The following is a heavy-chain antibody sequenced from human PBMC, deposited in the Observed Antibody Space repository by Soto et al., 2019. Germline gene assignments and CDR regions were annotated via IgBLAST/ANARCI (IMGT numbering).Heavy chain of an antibody. J-gene: IGHJ6*03. Sequence: ASVKVSCKASGYTCTSYAMHWVRQAPGQRLEWIGWINAGNGNTKYSQKFQGRVTITSDTSASTAYMELSSLRSEDTAVYYCARETQQPNGYYYYYYMDVWGKGTTVTVSS. CDR2: INAGNGNT. CDR1: GYTCTSYA. V-gene: IGHV1-3*01. CDR3: ARETQQPNGYYYYYYMDV. D-gene: IGHD6-13*01.